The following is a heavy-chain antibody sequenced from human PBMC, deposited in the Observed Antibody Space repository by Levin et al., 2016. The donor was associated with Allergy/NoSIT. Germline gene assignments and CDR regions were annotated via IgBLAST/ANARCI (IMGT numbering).Heavy chain of an antibody. V-gene: IGHV4-34*01. CDR3: ARHDYGGKIDY. Sequence: RQAPGKGLEWIGEINHSGSTNYNPSLKSRVTISVDTSKNQFSLKLSSVTAADTAVYYCARHDYGGKIDYWGQGTLVTVSS. J-gene: IGHJ4*02. CDR2: INHSGST. D-gene: IGHD4-23*01.